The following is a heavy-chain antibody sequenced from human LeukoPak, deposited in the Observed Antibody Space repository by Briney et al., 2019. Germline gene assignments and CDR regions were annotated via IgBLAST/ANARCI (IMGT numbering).Heavy chain of an antibody. Sequence: ASVKVSCKASGYTFTGYYMHWVRQAPGQGLEWMGRINPKSGGTNYAPEFQGRVTMTRDTSINTAYMELSRVRSDDTAVYYCAISTSPYVIEVWTNGPLDYWGQGTLVTVSS. CDR2: INPKSGGT. CDR3: AISTSPYVIEVWTNGPLDY. D-gene: IGHD3-22*01. V-gene: IGHV1-2*06. J-gene: IGHJ4*02. CDR1: GYTFTGYY.